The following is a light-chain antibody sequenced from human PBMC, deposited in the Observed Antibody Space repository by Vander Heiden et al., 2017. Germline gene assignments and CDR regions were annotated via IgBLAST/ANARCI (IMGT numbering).Light chain of an antibody. CDR3: SSSTSSSTYV. CDR2: DVS. Sequence: QSALTQPASVSGSPGQSITISCTGTSSDVGGYNYVSWYQQHPGKAPKLMMYDVSNRPSGVSNRFSGSKSGNTASLTISGRQAEDEADYYCSSSTSSSTYVFGTGTKVTVL. CDR1: SSDVGGYNY. J-gene: IGLJ1*01. V-gene: IGLV2-14*01.